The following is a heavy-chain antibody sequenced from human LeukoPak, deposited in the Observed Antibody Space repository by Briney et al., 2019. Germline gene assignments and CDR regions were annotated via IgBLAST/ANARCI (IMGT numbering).Heavy chain of an antibody. CDR2: ITTSGEGT. J-gene: IGHJ4*02. CDR1: GFTFSDFA. V-gene: IGHV3-23*01. D-gene: IGHD2-15*01. Sequence: PGGSLRLSCAPSGFTFSDFAMSWVRQSPGKGLEWVSSITTSGEGTYYADSVKGRFAISRDNSGSTLYLQMNSLRIEDSAVYYCAKRLSRGYYGKLIFDYWGQGALVTVSS. CDR3: AKRLSRGYYGKLIFDY.